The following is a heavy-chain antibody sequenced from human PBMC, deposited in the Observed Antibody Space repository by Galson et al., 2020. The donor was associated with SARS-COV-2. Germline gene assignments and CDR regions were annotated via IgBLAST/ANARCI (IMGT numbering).Heavy chain of an antibody. CDR1: GFTFRTYG. Sequence: GGSLRLSCAASGFTFRTYGMHWVRQAPGKGLEWVAVISNDGSDEYYADSVKGRFTISRDNSKSTLFLQMNSLRPEDTAVYYCAKGYCSSSVECYYFYGMAVWGQGTSVTISS. CDR2: ISNDGSDE. D-gene: IGHD2-2*01. J-gene: IGHJ6*02. CDR3: AKGYCSSSVECYYFYGMAV. V-gene: IGHV3-30*18.